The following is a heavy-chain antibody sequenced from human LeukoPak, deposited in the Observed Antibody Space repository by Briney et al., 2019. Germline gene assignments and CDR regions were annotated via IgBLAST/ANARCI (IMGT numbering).Heavy chain of an antibody. CDR2: IYRDGNT. Sequence: GGSLRLSCAASGVTLSSDYMSWVRQAPGKGLEWVSVIYRDGNTYYSDSVTGRFTISRHNSKNTLFLQMDSLGTEDTAIYYCASRMTFGGQGTLVTVSS. CDR3: ASRMTF. V-gene: IGHV3-53*04. CDR1: GVTLSSDY. D-gene: IGHD2/OR15-2a*01. J-gene: IGHJ4*02.